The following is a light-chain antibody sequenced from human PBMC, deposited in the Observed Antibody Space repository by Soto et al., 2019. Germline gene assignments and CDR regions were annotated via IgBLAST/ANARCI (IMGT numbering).Light chain of an antibody. CDR3: QHYDSNSHI. Sequence: DIQMTQYPSTLPASVGDRVTITCRASQHINNWLAWYQQKPGRAPKVLIYDASTLAGGVPSRFSGGQSGTEFTLTISSLHPDDFATYYVQHYDSNSHIFGQGTKVEIK. CDR2: DAS. CDR1: QHINNW. V-gene: IGKV1-5*01. J-gene: IGKJ2*01.